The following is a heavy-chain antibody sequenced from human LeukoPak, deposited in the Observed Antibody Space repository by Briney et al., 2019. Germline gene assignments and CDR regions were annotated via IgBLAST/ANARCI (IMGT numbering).Heavy chain of an antibody. Sequence: GGSLRLSCAASGFIFSNYAMHWVRQAPGKGLEWVALISYDGSSEDYADSVKGRFTISRDNSKNTLYLQMNSLRAEDTAVYYCAKDCFRSSGPDDLFDYWGQGTLVTVSS. CDR2: ISYDGSSE. V-gene: IGHV3-30-3*01. CDR3: AKDCFRSSGPDDLFDY. CDR1: GFIFSNYA. D-gene: IGHD3-22*01. J-gene: IGHJ4*02.